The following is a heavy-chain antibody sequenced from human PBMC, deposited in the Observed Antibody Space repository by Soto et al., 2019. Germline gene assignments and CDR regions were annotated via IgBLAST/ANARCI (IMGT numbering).Heavy chain of an antibody. CDR3: AMVDVYVTPSPQDV. CDR2: INTYNGNT. Sequence: QVQLVQSGAEVKNPGASVKVSCKASGYTFTRYGIGWARQAPGQRLEWMGWINTYNGNTNYAQNVQGRVTLTTDTATSTAYMELGSLRSNDTAIYYCAMVDVYVTPSPQDVWGQGTTVIVSS. J-gene: IGHJ6*02. D-gene: IGHD3-16*01. V-gene: IGHV1-18*01. CDR1: GYTFTRYG.